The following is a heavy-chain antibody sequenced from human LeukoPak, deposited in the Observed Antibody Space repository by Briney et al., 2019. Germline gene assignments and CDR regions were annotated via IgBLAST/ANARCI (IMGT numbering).Heavy chain of an antibody. J-gene: IGHJ5*02. CDR1: GGSFSGYY. D-gene: IGHD3-22*01. CDR2: INHSGNT. CDR3: ARWYYYESRRWFDP. V-gene: IGHV4-34*01. Sequence: SETLSLTCAVYGGSFSGYYWSWIRQPPGKGLEWIGEINHSGNTNSNPSLKSRVTISLDTSKNQFSLKLSSLSVADTAVYYCARWYYYESRRWFDPWGQGTLVTVSS.